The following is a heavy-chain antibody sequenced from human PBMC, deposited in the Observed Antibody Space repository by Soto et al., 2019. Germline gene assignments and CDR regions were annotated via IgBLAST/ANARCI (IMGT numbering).Heavy chain of an antibody. Sequence: PGGSLRLSCAASGFTFSDYYMSRIRQAPGKGLEWVSYISSSGTNTYYADYVKGRFTISRDNAKNSLYLQMNSLRAEDTAVYYCARTPYYDFWSGYLDYWGQGTLVTVSS. CDR3: ARTPYYDFWSGYLDY. V-gene: IGHV3-11*01. J-gene: IGHJ4*02. D-gene: IGHD3-3*01. CDR2: ISSSGTNT. CDR1: GFTFSDYY.